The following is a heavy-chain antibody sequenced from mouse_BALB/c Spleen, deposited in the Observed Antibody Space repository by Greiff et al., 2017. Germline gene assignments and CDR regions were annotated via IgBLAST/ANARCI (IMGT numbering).Heavy chain of an antibody. V-gene: IGHV3-1*02. CDR3: ARWDYYGSSYYAMDY. CDR1: GYSITSGYS. D-gene: IGHD1-1*01. Sequence: EVQLKESGPDLVKPSQSLSLTCTVTGYSITSGYSWHWIRQFPGNKLEWMGYIHYSGSTNYNPSLKRRISITRDTSKNQFFLQLKSVTTEDTATYYGARWDYYGSSYYAMDYWGQGTSVTVSS. CDR2: IHYSGST. J-gene: IGHJ4*01.